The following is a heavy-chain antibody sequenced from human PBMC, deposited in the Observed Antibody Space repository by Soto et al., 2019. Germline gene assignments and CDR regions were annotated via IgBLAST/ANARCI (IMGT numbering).Heavy chain of an antibody. CDR2: IKQDGSEK. V-gene: IGHV3-7*01. Sequence: TGESLRLSCAASGFTFSSYWMSWARQAPGKGLEWVANIKQDGSEKYYVDSVKGRFTISRDNAKNSLYLQMNSLRAEDTAVYYCAVDLTHKIASGSWGQGTLVTVSS. J-gene: IGHJ5*02. CDR3: AVDLTHKIASGS. CDR1: GFTFSSYW. D-gene: IGHD3-3*02.